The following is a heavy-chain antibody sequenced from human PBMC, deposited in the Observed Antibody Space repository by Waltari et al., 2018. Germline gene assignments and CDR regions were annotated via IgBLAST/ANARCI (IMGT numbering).Heavy chain of an antibody. D-gene: IGHD6-19*01. Sequence: QVQLVESGGGVVQPGRSLRLSCAASGFTFSSYAMHWVRQAPGKGLGGGAVISYDGSNKYYVDSVKGRFTISRDNSKNTLYLQMNSLRAEDTAVYYCARVGLGGWYPSYYYGMDVWGQGTTVTVSS. V-gene: IGHV3-30*04. CDR1: GFTFSSYA. CDR2: ISYDGSNK. J-gene: IGHJ6*02. CDR3: ARVGLGGWYPSYYYGMDV.